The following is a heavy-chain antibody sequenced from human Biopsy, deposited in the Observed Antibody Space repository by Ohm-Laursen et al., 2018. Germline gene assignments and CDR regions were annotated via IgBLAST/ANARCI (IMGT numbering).Heavy chain of an antibody. CDR3: AREGDDSSGYTPHYFDY. CDR1: GFTFSIYG. V-gene: IGHV3-33*01. Sequence: SLRLSCTASGFTFSIYGMHWVRQAPGKGLEWVAVIWYDGSNKYYADSVKGRFTISRDDPKNTLYLQMNSLRAEDTAVYYCAREGDDSSGYTPHYFDYWAREPWSPSPQ. D-gene: IGHD3-22*01. CDR2: IWYDGSNK. J-gene: IGHJ4*02.